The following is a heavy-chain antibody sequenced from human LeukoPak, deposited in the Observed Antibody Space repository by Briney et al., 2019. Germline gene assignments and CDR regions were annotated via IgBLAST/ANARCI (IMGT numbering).Heavy chain of an antibody. D-gene: IGHD5-18*01. Sequence: ASVKVSCKASGYTFTSYDINWVRQATGQGLEWMGWMNPNSGNTGYAQKFQGRVTITRNTSISTAYMELSSLRSEDTAVYYCARAYTARENYFYYYMDVWGKGTTVTVSS. CDR3: ARAYTARENYFYYYMDV. CDR2: MNPNSGNT. CDR1: GYTFTSYD. J-gene: IGHJ6*03. V-gene: IGHV1-8*03.